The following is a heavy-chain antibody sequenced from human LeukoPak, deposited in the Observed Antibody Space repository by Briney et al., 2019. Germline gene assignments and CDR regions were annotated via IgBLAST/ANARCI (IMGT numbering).Heavy chain of an antibody. CDR3: AKLNDYGGNRDY. Sequence: GRSLRLSCAASGFTFSSYAMHWVRQAPGKGLEWVAVISYDGSNKYYADSVKGRFTISRDNSKNTLYLQVNSLRAEDTAVYYCAKLNDYGGNRDYWGQGTLVTVSS. CDR1: GFTFSSYA. J-gene: IGHJ4*02. V-gene: IGHV3-30-3*01. CDR2: ISYDGSNK. D-gene: IGHD4-23*01.